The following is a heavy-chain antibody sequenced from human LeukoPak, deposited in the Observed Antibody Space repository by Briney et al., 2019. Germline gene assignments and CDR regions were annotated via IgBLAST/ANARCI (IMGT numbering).Heavy chain of an antibody. V-gene: IGHV1-18*01. CDR2: ISAYNTNT. CDR3: ARVGGRYCSSTSCYAWDY. CDR1: GYTFTDYG. D-gene: IGHD2-2*01. Sequence: ASVKVSCKASGYTFTDYGFTWVRRAPGQGLEWMGWISAYNTNTNYAQKLQDRVTMTTDTSTSTAYMELRSLRSDDTAVYYCARVGGRYCSSTSCYAWDYWGKGTLVTVSS. J-gene: IGHJ4*02.